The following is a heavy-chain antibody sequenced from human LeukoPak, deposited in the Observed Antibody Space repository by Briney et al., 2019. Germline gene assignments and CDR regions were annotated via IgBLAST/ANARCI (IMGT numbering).Heavy chain of an antibody. CDR1: GYTFIRYG. Sequence: GASVKVSCKASGYTFIRYGISWVRQAPGQGLEWMGWISAYNGNTNYAQKFQGRVTMTTDTSTSTAYMELRSLRSDDTAVYYCARDVGRYSYGQESDYWGQGTLVTVSS. J-gene: IGHJ4*02. V-gene: IGHV1-18*01. CDR2: ISAYNGNT. D-gene: IGHD5-18*01. CDR3: ARDVGRYSYGQESDY.